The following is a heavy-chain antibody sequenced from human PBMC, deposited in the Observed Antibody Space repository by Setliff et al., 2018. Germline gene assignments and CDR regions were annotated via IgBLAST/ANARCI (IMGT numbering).Heavy chain of an antibody. CDR2: SSTTGRSL. J-gene: IGHJ3*02. CDR1: GLSYINEW. D-gene: IGHD2-21*01. Sequence: GGSLRLSCTASGLSYINEWVSWVRQAPGKGLEWVASSSTTGRSLFYADSVKGRFTIPRDNAQNALYLEMNRLKAEDTAVYYCARAGGGHIVVATFDFDTWGQGTLGTVSS. V-gene: IGHV3-21*06. CDR3: ARAGGGHIVVATFDFDT.